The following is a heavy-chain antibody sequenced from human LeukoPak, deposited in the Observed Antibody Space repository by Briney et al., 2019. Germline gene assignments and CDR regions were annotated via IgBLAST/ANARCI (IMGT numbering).Heavy chain of an antibody. V-gene: IGHV3-9*01. J-gene: IGHJ6*02. CDR2: ISWNSGSI. D-gene: IGHD6-19*01. CDR3: AKDEGSGCLLVPPGMDV. CDR1: GFTFGDYA. Sequence: GRSLRLSCAASGFTFGDYAMRWVRQAPGKGLEWVSGISWNSGSICYADSVKGRFTIARDNAKNSLYLQMYSLRAEDTALYCVAKDEGSGCLLVPPGMDVWGQGTTVTVSS.